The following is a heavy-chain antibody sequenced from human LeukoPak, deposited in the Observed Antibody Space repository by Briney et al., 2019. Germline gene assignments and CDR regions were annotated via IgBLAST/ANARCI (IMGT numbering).Heavy chain of an antibody. Sequence: SQTLSLTCAVSGGSISSGGYSWSWIRQPPGKGLEWIGYIYHSGSTYYNPSLKSRVTISVDRSKNQFSLKLSSVTAADTAVYYCARAEYSSGHFDYWGQGTLVTVSS. D-gene: IGHD6-19*01. CDR3: ARAEYSSGHFDY. V-gene: IGHV4-30-2*01. CDR1: GGSISSGGYS. J-gene: IGHJ4*02. CDR2: IYHSGST.